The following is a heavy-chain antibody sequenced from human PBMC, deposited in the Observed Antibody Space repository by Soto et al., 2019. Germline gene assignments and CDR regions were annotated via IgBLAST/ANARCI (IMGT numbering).Heavy chain of an antibody. Sequence: SETLSLTCTVSGGSISSGDYYWSWIRQPPGKGLEWIGYIYYSGSTYYNPSLKSRVTISVDTSKNQFSLKLSSVTAADTAVYYCARSGIVDYGLTPAFDYWGQGTLVTVSS. J-gene: IGHJ4*02. CDR3: ARSGIVDYGLTPAFDY. CDR1: GGSISSGDYY. D-gene: IGHD4-17*01. CDR2: IYYSGST. V-gene: IGHV4-30-4*01.